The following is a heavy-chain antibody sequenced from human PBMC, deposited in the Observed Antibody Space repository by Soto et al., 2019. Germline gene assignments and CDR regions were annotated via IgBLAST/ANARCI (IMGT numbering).Heavy chain of an antibody. CDR1: GFTFNSYS. V-gene: IGHV3-48*01. D-gene: IGHD1-26*01. CDR3: ASSASPDDY. Sequence: EVQLVESGGGLVQPGGSLRLSCVASGFTFNSYSMNWVRQAPGKGLEWISYINSGSTSVFYADSVKGRFTISRDNAKNSLYLQMNRLRAEDTAVYYCASSASPDDYWGQGTLVTVSS. CDR2: INSGSTSV. J-gene: IGHJ4*02.